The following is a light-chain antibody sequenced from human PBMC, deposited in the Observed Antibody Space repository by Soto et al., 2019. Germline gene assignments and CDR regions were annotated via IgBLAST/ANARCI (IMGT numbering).Light chain of an antibody. V-gene: IGLV3-21*04. CDR2: YDS. Sequence: SYELTHPPSVSVAPGKTARITCGGNNIGSKSVLWYQQKPGQAPVVFIHYDSDRPSGIPERFSGSNSGNTATLTISRVEAGDEDDYFCQVWNSSSDHSVVFGGGTKVTVL. CDR1: NIGSKS. CDR3: QVWNSSSDHSVV. J-gene: IGLJ2*01.